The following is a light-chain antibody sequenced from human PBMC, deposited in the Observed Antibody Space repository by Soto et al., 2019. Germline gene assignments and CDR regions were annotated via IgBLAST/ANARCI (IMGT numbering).Light chain of an antibody. CDR2: GNS. CDR1: SSNIGAGYD. V-gene: IGLV1-40*01. CDR3: QAYDSSLSGGV. Sequence: QSVLTQPPSVSGAPGQRVTISCTGSSSNIGAGYDVHWYQQLPGTAPKLLIYGNSNRPSGVPDRFSGSKSGTSASLAITGLRAEDEADYYCQAYDSSLSGGVLGGGTKLTVL. J-gene: IGLJ3*02.